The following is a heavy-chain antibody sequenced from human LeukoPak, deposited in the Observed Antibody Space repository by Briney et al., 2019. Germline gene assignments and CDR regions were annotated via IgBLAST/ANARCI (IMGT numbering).Heavy chain of an antibody. Sequence: GESLKISRKGSGYRLTNYWISWVRQMPGKGPEWMGRHDPSDSYNKYSPSFQGQVNISADKSISTAYLQWSSLKASDTALYYCARLYYDRSGYFDYWGQGTLVTVSA. CDR2: HDPSDSYN. J-gene: IGHJ4*02. CDR1: GYRLTNYW. CDR3: ARLYYDRSGYFDY. D-gene: IGHD3-22*01. V-gene: IGHV5-10-1*04.